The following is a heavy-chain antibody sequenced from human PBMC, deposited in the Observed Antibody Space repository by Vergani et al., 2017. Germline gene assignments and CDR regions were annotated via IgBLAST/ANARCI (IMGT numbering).Heavy chain of an antibody. D-gene: IGHD6-19*01. V-gene: IGHV4-39*01. Sequence: QLQLQESGPGLVKPSATLSLTCSVSGASIRRSNYYWGWIRQPPGKGLGWIASIYYSGRTYSNPSLKSRVTISVDTSKNQFSLKLSSVTAADPAVYFCSRHSTVEWLVKLGWIDPWGQGILVTVSS. CDR3: SRHSTVEWLVKLGWIDP. CDR2: IYYSGRT. J-gene: IGHJ5*02. CDR1: GASIRRSNYY.